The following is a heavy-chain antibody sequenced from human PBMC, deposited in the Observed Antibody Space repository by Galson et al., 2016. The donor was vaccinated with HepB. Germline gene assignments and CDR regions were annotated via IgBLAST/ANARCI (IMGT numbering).Heavy chain of an antibody. CDR3: AKLDCGRNCPRDY. CDR1: GFTFSGHG. J-gene: IGHJ4*02. CDR2: ISNNGSDK. D-gene: IGHD2-21*02. V-gene: IGHV3-30*18. Sequence: SLRLSCAASGFTFSGHGMHWVRQAPGRGLEWVAVISNNGSDKQYVDSVKGRFTVSRDNSKNTLFLQMNSLRVEDTAVYYCAKLDCGRNCPRDYWGQGTRVTVSS.